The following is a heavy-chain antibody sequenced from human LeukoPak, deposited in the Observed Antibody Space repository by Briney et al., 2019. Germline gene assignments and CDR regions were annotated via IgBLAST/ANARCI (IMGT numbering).Heavy chain of an antibody. Sequence: SETLSLTCAVYGGSFSGYYWSWIRQPPGKGLEWIGEINHSGSTNYNPSLKSRVTISVDTSKNQFSLKLSSVTGADTAVYYCARKGAQGQLWLGPRLYYFDYWGQGTLVTVSS. CDR1: GGSFSGYY. CDR3: ARKGAQGQLWLGPRLYYFDY. V-gene: IGHV4-34*01. J-gene: IGHJ4*02. D-gene: IGHD5-18*01. CDR2: INHSGST.